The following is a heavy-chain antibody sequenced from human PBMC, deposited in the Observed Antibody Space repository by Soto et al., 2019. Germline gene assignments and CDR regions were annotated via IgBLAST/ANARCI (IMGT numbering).Heavy chain of an antibody. CDR3: VRVNEGVFYDSSGYFDY. D-gene: IGHD3-22*01. CDR2: SSTYNAKT. CDR1: GYTFNKYG. Sequence: QVQLVQSGAEVRKPGASVKVSCKASGYTFNKYGLNWLRQAPGQGLEWMGWSSTYNAKTKYAQNVQDRVSMTIDASTSTDYMELRGLRSDDTAVYYCVRVNEGVFYDSSGYFDYWGQGTLVTVSS. J-gene: IGHJ4*02. V-gene: IGHV1-18*04.